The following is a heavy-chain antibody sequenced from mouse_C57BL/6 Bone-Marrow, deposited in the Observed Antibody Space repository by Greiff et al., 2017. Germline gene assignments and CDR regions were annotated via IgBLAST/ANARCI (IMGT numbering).Heavy chain of an antibody. Sequence: QVQLQQPGAELVMPGASVKLSCKASGYTFTSYWMHWVQQRPGQGLEWIGEIDPSASYTNYNQKFKGKSTLTVDKSSSTAYMQLSSLTSEDSAVYYCARWYYGSKDYWGQGTTLTVSS. CDR1: GYTFTSYW. V-gene: IGHV1-69*01. CDR3: ARWYYGSKDY. J-gene: IGHJ2*01. D-gene: IGHD1-1*01. CDR2: IDPSASYT.